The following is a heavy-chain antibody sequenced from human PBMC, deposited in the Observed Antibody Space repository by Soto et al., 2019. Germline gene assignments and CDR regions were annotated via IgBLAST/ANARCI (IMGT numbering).Heavy chain of an antibody. J-gene: IGHJ4*02. CDR2: IYYSGST. CDR1: GGSVSSGSYY. Sequence: PSETLSLTCTVSGGSVSSGSYYWSWIRQPPGKGLEWIGYIYYSGSTNYNPSLKSRVTISVDTSKNQFSLKLSSVTAADTAVYYCPRIIIAVAGPFDYWGQVTLVTVSS. CDR3: PRIIIAVAGPFDY. D-gene: IGHD6-19*01. V-gene: IGHV4-61*01.